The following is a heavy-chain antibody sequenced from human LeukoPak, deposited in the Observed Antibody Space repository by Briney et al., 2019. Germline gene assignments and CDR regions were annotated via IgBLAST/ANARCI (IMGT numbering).Heavy chain of an antibody. V-gene: IGHV4-30-4*07. Sequence: PSETLSLTCAVSGGSISSDGYSWSWIRQPPGEGLEWIAYISYSGSTYYNPSLKSRVTISVDTSKNQFSLNLSSVTAADTAVYYCARVVQNYFDYWGQGTLVTVSS. CDR3: ARVVQNYFDY. D-gene: IGHD2-8*01. CDR2: ISYSGST. CDR1: GGSISSDGYS. J-gene: IGHJ4*02.